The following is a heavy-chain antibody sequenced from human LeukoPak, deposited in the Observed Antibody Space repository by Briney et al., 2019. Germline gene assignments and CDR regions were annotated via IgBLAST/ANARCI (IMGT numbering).Heavy chain of an antibody. D-gene: IGHD3-22*01. V-gene: IGHV4-34*01. CDR2: INHSGST. Sequence: PSETLSLTCAVYGGSFSGYYWSWIRQPPGKGLEWIGEINHSGSTNYNPSLKSRVTISVDTSKNQFSLKLSSVTAADTAVYYCASIMRDYYDSSGTLFDYWGQGTLVTVSS. J-gene: IGHJ4*02. CDR1: GGSFSGYY. CDR3: ASIMRDYYDSSGTLFDY.